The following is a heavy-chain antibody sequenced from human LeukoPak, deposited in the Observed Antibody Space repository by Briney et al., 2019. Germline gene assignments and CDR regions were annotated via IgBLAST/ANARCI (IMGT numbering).Heavy chain of an antibody. CDR2: ISYDGSNK. Sequence: GRSLRLSCAASGFTFSSYGMHWVRQAPGKGLEWVAVISYDGSNKYYADSVKGRFTISRDNSKNTLYLRMNSLRAEDTAVYYCAKARSGGYNWFDPWGQGTLVTVSS. V-gene: IGHV3-30*18. J-gene: IGHJ5*02. CDR3: AKARSGGYNWFDP. D-gene: IGHD3-3*01. CDR1: GFTFSSYG.